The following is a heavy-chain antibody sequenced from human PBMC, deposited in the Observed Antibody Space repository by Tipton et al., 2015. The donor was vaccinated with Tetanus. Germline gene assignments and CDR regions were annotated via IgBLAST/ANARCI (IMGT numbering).Heavy chain of an antibody. CDR1: GDSVSSNSAA. CDR3: ARDLSGIAVASTIPLRFGWFDP. Sequence: GLVKPSQTLSLTCAISGDSVSSNSAAWNWIRQSPSRGLEWLGRTYYRSKWYNDYAVSVKSRITINPDTSKNQFSLQLNSVTPEDTAVYYCARDLSGIAVASTIPLRFGWFDPWGQGTLVTVSS. J-gene: IGHJ5*02. D-gene: IGHD6-19*01. CDR2: TYYRSKWYN. V-gene: IGHV6-1*01.